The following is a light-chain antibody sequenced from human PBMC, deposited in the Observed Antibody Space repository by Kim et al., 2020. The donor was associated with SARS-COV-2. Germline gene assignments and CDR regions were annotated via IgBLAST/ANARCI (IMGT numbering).Light chain of an antibody. CDR1: QSVSSSY. Sequence: LSPGERATLSCRASQSVSSSYLAWYQQKPGQAPRLLIYGASSRATGIPDRFSGSGSGTDFTLTISRLEPEDFAVYYCQQYGSSPYTFGQGTKLEIK. CDR3: QQYGSSPYT. CDR2: GAS. J-gene: IGKJ2*01. V-gene: IGKV3-20*01.